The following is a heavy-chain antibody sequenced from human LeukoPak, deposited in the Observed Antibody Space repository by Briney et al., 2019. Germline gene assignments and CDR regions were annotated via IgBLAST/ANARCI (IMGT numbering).Heavy chain of an antibody. D-gene: IGHD3-3*01. CDR2: ISSSSSYI. CDR1: GFTFSSYS. CDR3: ARGSYYDFWSGLPPYYMDV. V-gene: IGHV3-21*01. Sequence: GGSLRLSCAASGFTFSSYSMNWVRQAPGKGLEWVSSISSSSSYIYYADSVKGRFTISRDNAKNSLYLQMNSLRAEDTAVYYCARGSYYDFWSGLPPYYMDVWGKGTTATVSS. J-gene: IGHJ6*03.